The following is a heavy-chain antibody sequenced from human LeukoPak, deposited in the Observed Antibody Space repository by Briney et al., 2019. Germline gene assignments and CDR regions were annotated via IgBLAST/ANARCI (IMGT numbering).Heavy chain of an antibody. D-gene: IGHD2-8*01. V-gene: IGHV3-7*01. CDR1: GFTFSTYW. CDR3: ANGDGFDY. CDR2: INQYGSEK. Sequence: PGGSLRLSCAPSGFTFSTYWMSWVRQAPGKGLEWVANINQYGSEKYYVDSVKGRFTIYRDNAKSSLYLQMNSLRADDTAVYYCANGDGFDYWGQGTLVTVSS. J-gene: IGHJ4*02.